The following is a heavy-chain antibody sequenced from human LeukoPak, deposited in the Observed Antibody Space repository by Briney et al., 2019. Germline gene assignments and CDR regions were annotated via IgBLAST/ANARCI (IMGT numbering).Heavy chain of an antibody. CDR3: ARGPDYGDYRIDY. V-gene: IGHV3-30*03. Sequence: GRSLRLSCAASGFTFSSYGMHWVRQAPGKGLEWVAVISYDGSNKYYADSVKGRFTISRDNSKNTLYLQMNSLRAEDTAVYYCARGPDYGDYRIDYWGQGTLVTVSS. CDR2: ISYDGSNK. CDR1: GFTFSSYG. J-gene: IGHJ4*02. D-gene: IGHD4-17*01.